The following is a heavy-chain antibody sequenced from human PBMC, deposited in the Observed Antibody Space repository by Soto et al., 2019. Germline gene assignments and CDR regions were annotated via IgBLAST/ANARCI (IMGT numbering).Heavy chain of an antibody. CDR3: ARDKRYYDFWSGPLYYYYYGMDV. V-gene: IGHV1-18*04. D-gene: IGHD3-3*01. Sequence: GASVKVSCKASGYTFTSYGISWVQQAPGQGLEWMGWISAYNGNTNYAQKFQGRVTITADESTSTAYMELSSLRSEDTAVYYCARDKRYYDFWSGPLYYYYYGMDVWGQGTTVTVSS. CDR2: ISAYNGNT. J-gene: IGHJ6*02. CDR1: GYTFTSYG.